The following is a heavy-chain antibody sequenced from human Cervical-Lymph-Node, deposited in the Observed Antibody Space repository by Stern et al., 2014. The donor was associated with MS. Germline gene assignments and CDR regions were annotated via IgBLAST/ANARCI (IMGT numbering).Heavy chain of an antibody. J-gene: IGHJ3*02. Sequence: QMQLVQSGGGVVQPGRSLTLSCEASGFTFSSFGMHWLRQTPGKGLEWVAVIFYDGTNAFYADSVKGRFTISRDNSKNTLYLLMDSLRAEDTAVYYCAKDLTITSGRVVAPDAFDIWGQGTMVTVSS. CDR3: AKDLTITSGRVVAPDAFDI. V-gene: IGHV3-30*18. CDR1: GFTFSSFG. CDR2: IFYDGTNA. D-gene: IGHD3-10*01.